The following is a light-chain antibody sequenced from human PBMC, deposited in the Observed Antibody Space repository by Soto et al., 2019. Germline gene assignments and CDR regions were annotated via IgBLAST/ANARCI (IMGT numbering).Light chain of an antibody. V-gene: IGKV3-20*01. CDR2: GAS. CDR3: QQYGSSPWT. J-gene: IGKJ1*01. CDR1: QSVSSSY. Sequence: DTVLAQSPGTPSLSPGEKATLSGRASQSVSSSYLAWYQQKPGQAPRLLIYGASSRATGIPDRFSGSGSGTDFTLAISRLEPEDFAVYYCQQYGSSPWTFGQGTKVDIK.